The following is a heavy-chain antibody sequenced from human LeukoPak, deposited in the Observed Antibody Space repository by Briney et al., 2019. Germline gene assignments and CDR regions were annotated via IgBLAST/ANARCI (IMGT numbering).Heavy chain of an antibody. CDR2: ISAYNGNT. V-gene: IGHV1-18*01. J-gene: IGHJ6*02. CDR3: ARRDNRYYYSGMGV. Sequence: ASVKVSCKASGYTFTSYGISWVRQAPGQGLEWMGWISAYNGNTNYAQKLQGRVTMTTDTSTSTAYMELRSLRSDDTAVYYCARRDNRYYYSGMGVWGQGTTVTVS. CDR1: GYTFTSYG. D-gene: IGHD2-15*01.